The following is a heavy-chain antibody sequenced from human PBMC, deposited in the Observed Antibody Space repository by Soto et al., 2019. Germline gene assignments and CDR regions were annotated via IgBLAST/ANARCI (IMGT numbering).Heavy chain of an antibody. D-gene: IGHD6-13*01. CDR3: ARVIAAAVDFDY. V-gene: IGHV1-18*01. Sequence: ASVKVSCKASGYTFTSYGIIWVRQAPGQGLEWMGWISAYNGNTNYAQKLQGRVTMTTDTSTSTAYMELRSLRSDDTAVYYCARVIAAAVDFDYWGQGTLVTVSS. J-gene: IGHJ4*02. CDR2: ISAYNGNT. CDR1: GYTFTSYG.